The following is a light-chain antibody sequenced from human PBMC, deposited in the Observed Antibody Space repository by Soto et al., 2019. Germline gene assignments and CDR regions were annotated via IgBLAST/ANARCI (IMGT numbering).Light chain of an antibody. CDR2: DTS. Sequence: EVELTQSPGTLSLSPGERATLSCRASQSVSSSHLAWYQQKRGQAPRLLIYDTSTRATGIPDRFSGSGSGTDFPLTISRLEPEDFAVYHCQQYSASPWTFGQGTKVEVK. J-gene: IGKJ1*01. CDR1: QSVSSSH. V-gene: IGKV3-20*01. CDR3: QQYSASPWT.